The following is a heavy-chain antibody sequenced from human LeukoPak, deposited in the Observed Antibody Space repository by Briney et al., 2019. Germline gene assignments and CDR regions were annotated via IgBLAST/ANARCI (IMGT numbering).Heavy chain of an antibody. J-gene: IGHJ6*03. CDR1: GGTFSSYA. V-gene: IGHV1-69*05. CDR2: IIPISGTA. D-gene: IGHD5-18*01. Sequence: SVKVSCKASGGTFSSYAISWVRQAPGQGLEWMGGIIPISGTANYAQKFQGRVTITTDESTSTAYMELSSLRSEDTAVYYCARGGKVQLWSPGYYYYMDVWGKGTTVTVSS. CDR3: ARGGKVQLWSPGYYYYMDV.